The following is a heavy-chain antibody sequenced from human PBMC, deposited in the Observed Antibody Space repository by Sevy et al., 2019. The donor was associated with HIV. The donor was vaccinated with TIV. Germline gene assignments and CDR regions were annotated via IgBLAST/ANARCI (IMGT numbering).Heavy chain of an antibody. CDR1: GFTFSSYT. CDR2: ITGGSSYI. V-gene: IGHV3-21*01. Sequence: GGSLRLSCAASGFTFSSYTMNWVRQAPGKGLEWVSSITGGSSYIYYADSVKGRFTISRDNAKNSLYLQMNSLRAEDTAVYYSARDGGCSGTRCLLYFDCWGQGSLVTVSS. J-gene: IGHJ4*02. D-gene: IGHD2-2*01. CDR3: ARDGGCSGTRCLLYFDC.